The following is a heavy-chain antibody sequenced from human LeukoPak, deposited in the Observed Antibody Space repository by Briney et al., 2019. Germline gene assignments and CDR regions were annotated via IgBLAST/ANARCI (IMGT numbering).Heavy chain of an antibody. V-gene: IGHV4-34*01. CDR3: ARRSGKIDTSGYYAYYYYYYMDV. D-gene: IGHD3-22*01. CDR1: GGSLSGYY. Sequence: SETLSLTRAVYGGSLSGYYWSWIRQPPAKGLEWIGEINHSGSNNYSPSLKSRVTISVDTSKNQFSLKLSSVTAADTAVYYCARRSGKIDTSGYYAYYYYYYMDVWGKGTTVTVSS. CDR2: INHSGSN. J-gene: IGHJ6*03.